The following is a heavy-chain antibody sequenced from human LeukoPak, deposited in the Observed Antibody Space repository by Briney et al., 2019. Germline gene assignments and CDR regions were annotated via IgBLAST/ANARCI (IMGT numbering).Heavy chain of an antibody. CDR2: IYSGGST. J-gene: IGHJ4*02. CDR3: AREKMAAAANGGLFDY. D-gene: IGHD6-13*01. V-gene: IGHV3-53*01. Sequence: GGSLRLSCAASGFTVSSNYMSWVRQAPGKGLEWVSVIYSGGSTYYADSVKGRFTISRDNSKNTLYLQMNSLRAEDTAVYYCAREKMAAAANGGLFDYWGQGTLVTVSS. CDR1: GFTVSSNY.